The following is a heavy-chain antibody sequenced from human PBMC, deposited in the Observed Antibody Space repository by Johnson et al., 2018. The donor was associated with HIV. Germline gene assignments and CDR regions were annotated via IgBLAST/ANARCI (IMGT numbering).Heavy chain of an antibody. D-gene: IGHD3-22*01. V-gene: IGHV3-30*19. J-gene: IGHJ3*02. CDR3: ARDSDSLYAFDI. CDR2: IWYDGSNK. Sequence: QVQLVESGGGVVQPGRSLRLSCAASGFTFNSYGMHWVRQAPGKGLEWVAVIWYDGSNKYYADSVKGRFTISRDNSKNTLYLQMNSLRAEDTAVYYCARDSDSLYAFDIWGQGTMVTVSS. CDR1: GFTFNSYG.